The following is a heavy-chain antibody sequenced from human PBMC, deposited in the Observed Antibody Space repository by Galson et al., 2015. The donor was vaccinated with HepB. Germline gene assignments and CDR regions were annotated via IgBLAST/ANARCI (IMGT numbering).Heavy chain of an antibody. CDR1: GDSVSSIGAT. V-gene: IGHV6-1*01. J-gene: IGHJ3*02. D-gene: IGHD2-15*01. CDR3: SRVSIVVVVAPTQAGAFDI. Sequence: CAISGDSVSSIGATWNWIRQSPSRGLEWLGRTYYRSKWHNDYAISVNGRITINPDTSKNQFSLQLNSVTPEDTAVYYCSRVSIVVVVAPTQAGAFDIWGQGTMVTVSS. CDR2: TYYRSKWHN.